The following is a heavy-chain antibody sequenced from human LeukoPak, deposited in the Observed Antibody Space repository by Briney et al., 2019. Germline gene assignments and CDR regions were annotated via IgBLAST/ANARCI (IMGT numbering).Heavy chain of an antibody. CDR1: GFTFSSYG. D-gene: IGHD3-22*01. J-gene: IGHJ4*02. Sequence: GGSLRLSCAASGFTFSSYGMHWVRQAPGKGLGWVAFKRYDGSNKYYADSVKGRFTTSRDNSKNTLYLQMNSLRAEDTAVYYCAKQGESFNYYDSSGYFDYWGQGTLVTVSS. V-gene: IGHV3-30*02. CDR2: KRYDGSNK. CDR3: AKQGESFNYYDSSGYFDY.